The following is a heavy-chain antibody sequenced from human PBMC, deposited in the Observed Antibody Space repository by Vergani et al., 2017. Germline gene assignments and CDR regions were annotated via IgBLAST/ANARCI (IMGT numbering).Heavy chain of an antibody. Sequence: EVHLLESGGGLVQPGGSLRLSCAASGFTFSRYAMNWVRQAPGKGLDWVSAISGSGLSTFYADSVKGRFTISRDNSKNTLYLQMNSLRAEDTAVYYCAKAVMIMFGGVIPSDFWGQGTLVTVSS. J-gene: IGHJ4*02. V-gene: IGHV3-23*01. CDR2: ISGSGLST. D-gene: IGHD3-16*02. CDR3: AKAVMIMFGGVIPSDF. CDR1: GFTFSRYA.